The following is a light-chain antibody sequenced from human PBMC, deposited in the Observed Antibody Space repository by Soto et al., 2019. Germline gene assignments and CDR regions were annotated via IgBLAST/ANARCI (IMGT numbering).Light chain of an antibody. CDR3: SSYTTSTTPVL. CDR1: SSNIGNNY. V-gene: IGLV1-51*01. Sequence: QSVLTQPPSVSAAPGQKVTISCSGSSSNIGNNYVSWYQQLPGTAPKLLIYDNNKRPSGIPDRFSGSKSGTSATLGITGLQTGDEADYYCSSYTTSTTPVLFGGGTKVTVL. CDR2: DNN. J-gene: IGLJ2*01.